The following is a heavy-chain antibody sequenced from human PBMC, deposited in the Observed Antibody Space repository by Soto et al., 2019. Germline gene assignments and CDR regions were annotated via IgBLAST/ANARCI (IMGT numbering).Heavy chain of an antibody. Sequence: GASVKVSCKASGYTFTSYGISWVRQAPGQGLEWMGWISAYNGNTNYARKLQGRVTMTTDTSTSTAYMELRSLRSDDTAVYYCASTGGYSYGSNWFDPWGQGTLVTVSS. D-gene: IGHD5-18*01. CDR2: ISAYNGNT. CDR3: ASTGGYSYGSNWFDP. V-gene: IGHV1-18*01. J-gene: IGHJ5*02. CDR1: GYTFTSYG.